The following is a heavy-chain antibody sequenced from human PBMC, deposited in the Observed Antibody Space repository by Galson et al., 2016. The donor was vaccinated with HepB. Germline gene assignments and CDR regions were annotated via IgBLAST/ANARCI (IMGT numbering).Heavy chain of an antibody. D-gene: IGHD3-9*01. CDR1: GYRFTTYD. V-gene: IGHV1-3*01. J-gene: IGHJ4*02. CDR3: ATSFSDWPAH. CDR2: SRGGNGDT. Sequence: SVKVSCKASGYRFTTYDVFWMRQAPGQGLEWMAWSRGGNGDTKFSQKFQGRLTVNRDTSATTAYMELSSLRSEDTAVYYCATSFSDWPAHWGQGTLVTVSS.